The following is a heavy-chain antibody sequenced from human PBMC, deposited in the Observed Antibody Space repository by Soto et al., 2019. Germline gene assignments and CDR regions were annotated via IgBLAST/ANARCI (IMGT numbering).Heavy chain of an antibody. CDR3: ARGRVVVPAAVMFNCLDP. CDR1: DGSISNFY. CDR2: ISSSGST. D-gene: IGHD2-2*01. Sequence: PSETLSLTCTVSDGSISNFYWSWIRQPPGKGLEWIGYISSSGSTYYNPSLRSRVTISVDRSRTQLSLKMSSVTAADTAVYYCARGRVVVPAAVMFNCLDPWGQGALVTVSS. V-gene: IGHV4-59*12. J-gene: IGHJ5*02.